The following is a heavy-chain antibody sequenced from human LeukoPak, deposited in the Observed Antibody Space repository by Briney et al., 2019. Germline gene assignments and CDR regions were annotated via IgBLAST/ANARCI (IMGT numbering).Heavy chain of an antibody. V-gene: IGHV4-59*01. CDR2: IYYSGST. D-gene: IGHD4-23*01. J-gene: IGHJ4*02. CDR3: ARVSRGNSVRGDY. Sequence: SETLSLTCTVSGGSISTYFWSRIRQPPGKGLEWIGYIYYSGSTNYIPSLKSRVTISLDTSKNQFSLKLSSVTAADTAMYYCARVSRGNSVRGDYWGQGTLVTVSS. CDR1: GGSISTYF.